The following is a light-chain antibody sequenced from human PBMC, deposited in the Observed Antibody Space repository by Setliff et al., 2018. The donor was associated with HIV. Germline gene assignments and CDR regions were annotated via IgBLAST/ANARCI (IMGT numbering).Light chain of an antibody. CDR1: YSNIGAGYV. Sequence: QSALAQPPSVSGVPGQRVSISCTGTYSNIGAGYVVHWYQQVPGTAPKLLIYDNTHREAGVPDRFSGSKSGSSASLAITGLQADDEAHYYCQSYDGTLRGSVFGGGTKVTVL. CDR3: QSYDGTLRGSV. V-gene: IGLV1-40*01. CDR2: DNT. J-gene: IGLJ3*02.